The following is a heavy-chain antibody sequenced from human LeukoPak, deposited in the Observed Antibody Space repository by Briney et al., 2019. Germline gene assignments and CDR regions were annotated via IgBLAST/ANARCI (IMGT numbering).Heavy chain of an antibody. CDR3: ARDRGDGYNIDFSFDY. J-gene: IGHJ4*02. CDR1: GFTFSSYS. Sequence: PGGSLRLSCAASGFTFSSYSMNWVRQAPGKGLEWVSSISSSSSYIYYADSVKGRFTISRDNAKNSLYLQMNSLRAEDTAVYYCARDRGDGYNIDFSFDYWGQGTLVTVSS. V-gene: IGHV3-21*01. CDR2: ISSSSSYI. D-gene: IGHD5-24*01.